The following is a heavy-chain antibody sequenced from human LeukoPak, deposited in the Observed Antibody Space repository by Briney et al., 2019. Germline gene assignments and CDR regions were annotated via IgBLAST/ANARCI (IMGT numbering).Heavy chain of an antibody. J-gene: IGHJ4*02. CDR1: GYSFTSYW. V-gene: IGHV5-51*01. Sequence: GESRKISCKGSGYSFTSYWIGWVRQMPGKGLEWMGIIYPGDSDTRYSPSFQGQVTISANKSISTAYLQWSSLKASDTAMYYCARSPPGYSSGWYPSFVDYWGQGTLVTVSS. CDR2: IYPGDSDT. CDR3: ARSPPGYSSGWYPSFVDY. D-gene: IGHD6-19*01.